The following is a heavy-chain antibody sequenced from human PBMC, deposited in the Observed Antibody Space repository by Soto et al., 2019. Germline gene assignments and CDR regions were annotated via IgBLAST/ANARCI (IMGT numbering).Heavy chain of an antibody. CDR3: ARGVGRRWLQFGKNYFDY. V-gene: IGHV1-8*01. J-gene: IGHJ4*02. D-gene: IGHD5-12*01. CDR2: MNPNSGNT. Sequence: ASVKVSCKASGYTFTSYDINWVRQATGQGLEWMGWMNPNSGNTGYAQKFQGRVTMTRNTSISTAYMELSSLRSEDTAVYYCARGVGRRWLQFGKNYFDYWGQGTLVTVSS. CDR1: GYTFTSYD.